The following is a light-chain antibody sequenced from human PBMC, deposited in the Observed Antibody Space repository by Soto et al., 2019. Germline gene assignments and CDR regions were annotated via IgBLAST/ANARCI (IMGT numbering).Light chain of an antibody. CDR2: GAS. V-gene: IGKV3-20*01. J-gene: IGKJ1*01. CDR1: QSVYSNF. Sequence: EIVLTQSPGTLSLSPGERATLSCRASQSVYSNFLAWYQQKPGQALRLLIYGASSRATGIPDRFSGSASGTDLTLTISRLEPEDFAMYYCQQYGVSWTFGQGTKVEIK. CDR3: QQYGVSWT.